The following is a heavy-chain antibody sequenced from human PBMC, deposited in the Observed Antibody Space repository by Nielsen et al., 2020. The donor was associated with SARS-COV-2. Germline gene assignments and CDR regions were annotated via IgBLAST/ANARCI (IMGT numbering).Heavy chain of an antibody. V-gene: IGHV3-33*01. CDR3: ARNPITSEHYDTSSYHPNWFDP. CDR2: IYYDGSKK. J-gene: IGHJ5*02. D-gene: IGHD3-22*01. Sequence: WIRQPPGKGLEWVAIIYYDGSKKYYADSVNGRFTISRDNSKNSLYLQMNSLRAEDTALYHCARNPITSEHYDTSSYHPNWFDPWGQGTLVTVSS.